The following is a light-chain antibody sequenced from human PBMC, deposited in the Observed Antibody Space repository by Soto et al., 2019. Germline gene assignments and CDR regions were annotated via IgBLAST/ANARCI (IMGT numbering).Light chain of an antibody. CDR1: QRVSSN. J-gene: IGKJ1*01. Sequence: EIVMTQSPATLSVSPGERATLSCRASQRVSSNLAWFQQKPGQAPRLLIYGVSTRATGIPARFSGGGSGTQFSLTSSSLQSEDFSVYYCQQYSDWPQTFGQGTKVEMK. CDR2: GVS. CDR3: QQYSDWPQT. V-gene: IGKV3-15*01.